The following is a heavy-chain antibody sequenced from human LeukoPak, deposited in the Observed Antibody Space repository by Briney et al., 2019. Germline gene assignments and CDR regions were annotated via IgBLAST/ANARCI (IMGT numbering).Heavy chain of an antibody. V-gene: IGHV4-39*01. CDR2: IYYSGST. J-gene: IGHJ4*02. Sequence: SETLSLTCTVSGGSISSSSYYWGWIRQPPGKGLEWIGSIYYSGSTYYNPSLKSRVTISVDTSKNQFSLKLSSVTAADTAVYYCARLSDSGSYYDYWGQGTLVTVSS. CDR1: GGSISSSSYY. CDR3: ARLSDSGSYYDY. D-gene: IGHD3-10*01.